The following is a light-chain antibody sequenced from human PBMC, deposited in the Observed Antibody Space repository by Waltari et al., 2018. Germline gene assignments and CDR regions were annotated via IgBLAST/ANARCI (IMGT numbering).Light chain of an antibody. Sequence: QSVLTQPPSVSGAPGQRVTISCTGSGSNIGAGYDVHWYQQLPRAAPKLLIYGTSSRPLGVPDLFFGSTSGTSASLAITGLQAEDEAVYYCQSYDTSLSVVFGGGTKLTVL. CDR1: GSNIGAGYD. CDR3: QSYDTSLSVV. V-gene: IGLV1-40*01. J-gene: IGLJ3*02. CDR2: GTS.